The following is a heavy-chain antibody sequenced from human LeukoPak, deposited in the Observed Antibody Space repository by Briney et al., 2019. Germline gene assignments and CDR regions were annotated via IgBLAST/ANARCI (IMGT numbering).Heavy chain of an antibody. CDR2: INAGNGNT. V-gene: IGHV1-3*01. CDR3: ARGRDYYCSSTSCYSLGWFDP. CDR1: GYTFTSYA. J-gene: IGHJ5*02. Sequence: ASVKVSCKASGYTFTSYAMHWVHQAPGQRLEWMGWINAGNGNTKYSQKFQGRVTITRDTSASTAYMELSSLRSEDTAVYYCARGRDYYCSSTSCYSLGWFDPWGQGTLVTVSS. D-gene: IGHD2-2*01.